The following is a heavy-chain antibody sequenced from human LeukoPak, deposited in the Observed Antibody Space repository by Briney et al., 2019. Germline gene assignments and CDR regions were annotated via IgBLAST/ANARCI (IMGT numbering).Heavy chain of an antibody. D-gene: IGHD6-13*01. V-gene: IGHV3-21*01. CDR3: ARGDSSSWYWDPPPLN. CDR2: ISSSSSYI. J-gene: IGHJ4*02. CDR1: GFTFSSYS. Sequence: GGSLRLSCAASGFTFSSYSMNWVRQAPGKGLEWVSSISSSSSYIYYADSVKGRFTISRDNAKNSLYLQMNSLRAEDTAVYYCARGDSSSWYWDPPPLNWGQGTLVTVSS.